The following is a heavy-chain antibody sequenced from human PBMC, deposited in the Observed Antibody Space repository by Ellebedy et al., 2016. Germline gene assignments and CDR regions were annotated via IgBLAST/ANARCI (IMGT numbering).Heavy chain of an antibody. D-gene: IGHD3-10*01. CDR2: ISRDSGTTI. CDR3: ARGHYGMDV. V-gene: IGHV3-48*04. Sequence: GGSLRLXXAASGFRFSSFGMYWLRQDPGKGLAWVSYISRDSGTTIYYADSVKGRFTISRDNAKNSVYLQMNSLRAEDTAVYYCARGHYGMDVWGQGTTVTVSS. CDR1: GFRFSSFG. J-gene: IGHJ6*02.